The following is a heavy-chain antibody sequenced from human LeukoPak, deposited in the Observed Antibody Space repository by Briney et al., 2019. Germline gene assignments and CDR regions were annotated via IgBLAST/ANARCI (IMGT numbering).Heavy chain of an antibody. CDR1: GFTLSDFY. V-gene: IGHV3-11*04. D-gene: IGHD1-26*01. Sequence: GGSLRLSCAASGFTLSDFYMSWIRQAPGKGLEWVSYISRSANTIYYADSVKGRFTISRDNAKSSLYLQMNSLRVEDTAVYYCAKDRSYDRGGFDPWGQGTLVTVSS. CDR2: ISRSANTI. J-gene: IGHJ5*02. CDR3: AKDRSYDRGGFDP.